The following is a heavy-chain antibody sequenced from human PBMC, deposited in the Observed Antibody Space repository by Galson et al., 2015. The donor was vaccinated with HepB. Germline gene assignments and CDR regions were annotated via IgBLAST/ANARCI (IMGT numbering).Heavy chain of an antibody. CDR1: GYSFTSYW. J-gene: IGHJ3*02. D-gene: IGHD2-2*02. CDR3: ARPFPRHGYCSSTSCYTGAFDI. CDR2: IYPGDSDT. V-gene: IGHV5-51*01. Sequence: QSGAEVKKPGESLKISCKGSGYSFTSYWIGWVRQMPGKGLEWMGIIYPGDSDTRYSPSFQGQVTISADKSISTAYLQWSSLKASDTAMYYCARPFPRHGYCSSTSCYTGAFDIWGQGTMVTVSS.